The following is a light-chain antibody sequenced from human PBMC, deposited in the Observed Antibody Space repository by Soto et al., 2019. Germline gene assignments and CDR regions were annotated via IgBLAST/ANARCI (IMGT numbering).Light chain of an antibody. Sequence: QTVVTQAPSFSVSPGGTVTLTCGLSSGSVSTSYYPSWYQQTPGQAPRTLIYSTNTRSSGVPDRFAGSILGNKAALPITGAQADDESDYYCVLYMGSGISVFGGGTKLTVL. J-gene: IGLJ2*01. CDR2: STN. CDR1: SGSVSTSYY. V-gene: IGLV8-61*01. CDR3: VLYMGSGISV.